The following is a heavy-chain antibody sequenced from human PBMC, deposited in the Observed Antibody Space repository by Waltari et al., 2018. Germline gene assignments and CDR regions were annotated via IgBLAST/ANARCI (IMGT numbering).Heavy chain of an antibody. CDR3: ATYVGASIGTAAFDV. Sequence: QLHLQESGPGLVKPSETLSLPCSVPGGSITNNRHYWAWIRQPPGKGLEWTATISYTGATYNNPSLKSRVTISGDTSKNQFSLKLNSVTAADTAVYYCATYVGASIGTAAFDVWGQGTMVTVSS. V-gene: IGHV4-39*01. J-gene: IGHJ3*01. CDR2: ISYTGAT. D-gene: IGHD3-16*01. CDR1: GGSITNNRHY.